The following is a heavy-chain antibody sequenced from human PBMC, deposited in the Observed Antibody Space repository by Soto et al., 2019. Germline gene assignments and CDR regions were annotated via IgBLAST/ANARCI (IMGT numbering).Heavy chain of an antibody. V-gene: IGHV6-1*01. J-gene: IGHJ5*02. D-gene: IGHD6-6*01. CDR3: AVSEYSSSSGWFDP. CDR2: TYYRSKWYN. Sequence: LSQTLSLTCAISGDSVSSNSAAWNWIRQSPSRGLEWLGRTYYRSKWYNDYAVSVKSRITINPDTSKNQFSLQLNSVTPEDTAVYYCAVSEYSSSSGWFDPWGQATLVTVSS. CDR1: GDSVSSNSAA.